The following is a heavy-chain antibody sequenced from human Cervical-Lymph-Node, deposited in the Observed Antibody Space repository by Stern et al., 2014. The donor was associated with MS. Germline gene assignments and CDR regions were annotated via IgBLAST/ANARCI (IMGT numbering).Heavy chain of an antibody. CDR2: ISYDGSNK. D-gene: IGHD3-10*01. CDR3: ARRVGVYYGSGSYLDY. Sequence: VQLVESGGGVVQPGRSLRLSCAASGFTLSSYAMHWVRQAPGKGLEWVAVISYDGSNKYYADSVKGRFTISRDNSKNTLYLEMNSLRAEDTAVYYCARRVGVYYGSGSYLDYWGQGTLVTVSS. CDR1: GFTLSSYA. J-gene: IGHJ4*02. V-gene: IGHV3-30*01.